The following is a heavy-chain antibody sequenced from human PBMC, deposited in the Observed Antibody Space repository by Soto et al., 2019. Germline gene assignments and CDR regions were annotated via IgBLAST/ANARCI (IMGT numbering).Heavy chain of an antibody. V-gene: IGHV4-34*01. D-gene: IGHD3-3*01. Sequence: QVQLQQWGAGLLKPSETLSLTCAVYGGSFSGYYWSWIRQPPGKGLGWIGEINHSGSTNYNPSLKSRVTISVDTSKNQFSLKLSSVTAADTAVYYCARGGLRFLEWLLYSPTPYFDYWGQGTLVTVSS. CDR3: ARGGLRFLEWLLYSPTPYFDY. CDR1: GGSFSGYY. CDR2: INHSGST. J-gene: IGHJ4*02.